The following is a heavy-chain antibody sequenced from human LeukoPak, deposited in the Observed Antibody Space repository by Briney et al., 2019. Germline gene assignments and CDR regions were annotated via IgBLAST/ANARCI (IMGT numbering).Heavy chain of an antibody. J-gene: IGHJ4*02. CDR2: ISGTGDRT. CDR3: VKNSGIWSF. D-gene: IGHD1-26*01. V-gene: IGHV3-23*01. CDR1: GFSFDTTD. Sequence: GGSLGLSCAASGFSFDTTDMTWVRQAPGKGPEWLSCISGTGDRTYYADSVRGRFTISRDNSKNMLYLQMTSLRVEDTATYYCVKNSGIWSFWGRGTLAAVSS.